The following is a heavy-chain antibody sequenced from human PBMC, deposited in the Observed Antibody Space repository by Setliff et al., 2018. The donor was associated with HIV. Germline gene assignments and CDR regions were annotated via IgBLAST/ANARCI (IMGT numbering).Heavy chain of an antibody. CDR3: ARPRRVRSRAWYWFDI. V-gene: IGHV4-38-2*01. D-gene: IGHD6-19*01. Sequence: SETLSLTCAASGYSINSGFSRAWIRQPPGQGPQWIGSIYQSGSIYYNPSLQSRVTISVDSSKNQFSLNLFSVTAADTAVYYCARPRRVRSRAWYWFDIWGQGALVTGSS. J-gene: IGHJ5*02. CDR2: IYQSGSI. CDR1: GYSINSGFS.